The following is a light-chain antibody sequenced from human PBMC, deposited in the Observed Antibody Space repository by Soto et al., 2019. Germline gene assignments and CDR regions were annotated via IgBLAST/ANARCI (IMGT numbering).Light chain of an antibody. CDR2: WAS. CDR1: KSVLFRSNNKNY. V-gene: IGKV4-1*01. J-gene: IGKJ1*01. CDR3: QQYYSTPTWT. Sequence: DIVMTQSPDSLAVSLGERATINCKSSKSVLFRSNNKNYLAWYQQKPGQPPKLLIYWASTRESGVPDRFSGSGSGTDFTLTISSLQAEDVAVYYCQQYYSTPTWTFGQGTKVEIK.